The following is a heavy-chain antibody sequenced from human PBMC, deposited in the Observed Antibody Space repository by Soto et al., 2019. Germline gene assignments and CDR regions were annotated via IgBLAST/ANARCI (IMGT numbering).Heavy chain of an antibody. CDR2: ISGSGGST. V-gene: IGHV3-23*01. CDR1: GFTFSSYA. CDR3: LYYDFWSGYNRVDI. J-gene: IGHJ3*02. D-gene: IGHD3-3*01. Sequence: PGGSLRLSCAASGFTFSSYAMSWVRQAPGKGLEWVSAISGSGGSTYYADSVKGRFTISRDNSKNTLYLQMNSLRAEDTAVYYCLYYDFWSGYNRVDIWGQGTMVTVSS.